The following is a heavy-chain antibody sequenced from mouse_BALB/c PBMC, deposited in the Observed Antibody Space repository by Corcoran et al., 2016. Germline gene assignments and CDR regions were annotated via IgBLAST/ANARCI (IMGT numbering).Heavy chain of an antibody. CDR1: GFNITDTY. D-gene: IGHD1-1*02. CDR2: IDPANGNT. J-gene: IGHJ3*01. V-gene: IGHV14-3*02. CDR3: ARRLSRGFAY. Sequence: EVQLQQSGAELVKPGASVKLSCTASGFNITDTYMHWVTQRPEQGLEWIGRIDPANGNTKYDPKFQGTATITADTSSNTAYLQLSSLTSEDTAVYYCARRLSRGFAYWGQGTLVTVSA.